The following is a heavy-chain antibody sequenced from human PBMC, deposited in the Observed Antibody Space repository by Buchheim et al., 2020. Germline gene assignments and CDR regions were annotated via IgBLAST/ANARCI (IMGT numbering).Heavy chain of an antibody. CDR1: GFMFSNYA. Sequence: EVQLLESGGGLVQPGGSLRVSCAASGFMFSNYAMSWVRQAPGKGPEWVSAISGSGGSTYYADSVKGRFTISKDNSKNTLYLQMNSLRAEDTAVYYCAKDRAYSDYVWNYFDYWGQGTL. D-gene: IGHD4-11*01. CDR2: ISGSGGST. J-gene: IGHJ4*02. CDR3: AKDRAYSDYVWNYFDY. V-gene: IGHV3-23*01.